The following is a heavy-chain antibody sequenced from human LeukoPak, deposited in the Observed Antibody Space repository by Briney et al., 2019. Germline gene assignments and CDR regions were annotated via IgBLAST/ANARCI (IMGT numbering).Heavy chain of an antibody. V-gene: IGHV4-59*01. CDR3: ASYVAADGSHYFDY. D-gene: IGHD6-13*01. J-gene: IGHJ4*02. CDR2: IYYSGST. Sequence: SETLSLTCSVSGGSISSYYWSWIRQPPGKGLEWIGYIYYSGSTKYNPSLKSRVTISVDTSNNQFSLRLSSVPAADTAVYYCASYVAADGSHYFDYWGQGTLVTVSS. CDR1: GGSISSYY.